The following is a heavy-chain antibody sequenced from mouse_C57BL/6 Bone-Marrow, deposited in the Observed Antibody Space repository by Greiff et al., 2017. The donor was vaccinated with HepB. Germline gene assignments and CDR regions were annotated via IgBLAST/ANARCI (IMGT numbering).Heavy chain of an antibody. J-gene: IGHJ1*03. D-gene: IGHD4-1*01. CDR2: INSDGGST. CDR3: ARRNCDLYWYFDV. V-gene: IGHV5-2*01. Sequence: EVKLVESGGGLVQPGESLKLSCESNEYEFPSHDMSWVRKTPEKRLELVAAINSDGGSTYYPDTMERRFIITRDNTKKTLYLQMSSLRSEDTALYYCARRNCDLYWYFDVWGTGTTVTVSS. CDR1: EYEFPSHD.